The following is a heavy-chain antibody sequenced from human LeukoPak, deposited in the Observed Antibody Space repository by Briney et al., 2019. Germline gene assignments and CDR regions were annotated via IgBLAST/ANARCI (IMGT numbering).Heavy chain of an antibody. V-gene: IGHV1-2*02. CDR3: VRDGGSGSPYDF. D-gene: IGHD3-10*01. CDR1: GYTFTHYF. J-gene: IGHJ4*02. CDR2: INPNTGAT. Sequence: ASVKVSCKASGYTFTHYFAHWVRQAPGQGLQWMGWINPNTGATSYPQKFQGRVTITRDTSISTAYMELRSLRSDDTAIYYCVRDGGSGSPYDFWGQGTLATVSS.